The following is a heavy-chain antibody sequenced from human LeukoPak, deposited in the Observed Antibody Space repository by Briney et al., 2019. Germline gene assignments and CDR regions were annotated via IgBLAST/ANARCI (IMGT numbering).Heavy chain of an antibody. Sequence: PGGSLRLSCAAPGFIFSSYSMNWVRQAPGKGLEWVSSLSSSSSYIYYADSVKGRFTISRDNAKNSLYLQMNSLRAEDTAVYYCARALKLTGTHYAMDVWGQGTTVTVSS. J-gene: IGHJ6*02. D-gene: IGHD1-7*01. CDR1: GFIFSSYS. CDR2: LSSSSSYI. CDR3: ARALKLTGTHYAMDV. V-gene: IGHV3-21*01.